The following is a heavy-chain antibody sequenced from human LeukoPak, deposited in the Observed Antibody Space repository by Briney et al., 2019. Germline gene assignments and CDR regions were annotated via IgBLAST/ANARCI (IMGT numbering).Heavy chain of an antibody. V-gene: IGHV3-53*05. CDR3: AKDMWSMGIAVRGPADY. J-gene: IGHJ4*02. CDR2: IYSGGST. Sequence: PGGSLRLSCAASGFTVSSNYMSWVRQAPGKGLEWVSVIYSGGSTYYADSVKGRFTISRDNAKNSLYLQMNSLRAEDMALYYCAKDMWSMGIAVRGPADYWGQGTLVTVSS. D-gene: IGHD6-19*01. CDR1: GFTVSSNY.